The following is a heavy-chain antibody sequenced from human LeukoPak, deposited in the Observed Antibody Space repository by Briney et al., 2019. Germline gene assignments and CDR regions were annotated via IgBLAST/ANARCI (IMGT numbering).Heavy chain of an antibody. V-gene: IGHV1-2*02. D-gene: IGHD3-3*01. J-gene: IGHJ4*02. Sequence: GASVKVSCKASGYIFTGYYMHWVRQAPGQGLEWMGWINPNSGGTNYAQKFQGRVTMTRDTSISTAYMELSRLRSDDTAVYYCASLVGSGYSSSFDYWGQGTLVTVSS. CDR3: ASLVGSGYSSSFDY. CDR2: INPNSGGT. CDR1: GYIFTGYY.